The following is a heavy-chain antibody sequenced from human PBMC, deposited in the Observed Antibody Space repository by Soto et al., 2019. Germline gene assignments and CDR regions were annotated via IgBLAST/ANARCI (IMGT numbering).Heavy chain of an antibody. CDR2: IYYSGKT. CDR3: ASSSLYRMDV. CDR1: GVSISSGYYY. J-gene: IGHJ6*01. Sequence: SETLSLTCSVSGVSISSGYYYCIWIRQPPGKGLEWIGNIYYSGKTYYNPSLKSRLIISIDTSKNHFSLKVGSVTAADTAVYYCASSSLYRMDVWGQGTTVT. V-gene: IGHV4-30-4*01.